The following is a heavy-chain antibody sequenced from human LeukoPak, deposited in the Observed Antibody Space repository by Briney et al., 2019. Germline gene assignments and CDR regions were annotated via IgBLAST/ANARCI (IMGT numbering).Heavy chain of an antibody. V-gene: IGHV3-30*03. CDR3: TTGDY. D-gene: IGHD1-14*01. CDR1: GFTFSSYG. CDR2: ISYDGSNK. J-gene: IGHJ4*02. Sequence: PGGSLRLSCAASGFTFSSYGMHWVRQAPGKGLEWVAVISYDGSNKYYADSVKGRFTISRDNSKNTLYLQMNSLRAEDTAAYYATTGDYWGQGTLVTVSS.